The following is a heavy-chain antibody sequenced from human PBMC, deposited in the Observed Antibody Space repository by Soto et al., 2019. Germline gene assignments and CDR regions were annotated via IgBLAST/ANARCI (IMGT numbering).Heavy chain of an antibody. V-gene: IGHV4-59*01. CDR2: IHYSGRT. CDR1: RGSISPYW. CDR3: ARGDGARGEREKWFDT. Sequence: XETLSLTSSVSRGSISPYWWSWIRQPPGEGLEWIGYIHYSGRTSCNPSLKSRVTISADKSKNQLSLKLSSVTAADTAVYYCARGDGARGEREKWFDTWGQGTLVTFSS. J-gene: IGHJ5*02. D-gene: IGHD4-17*01.